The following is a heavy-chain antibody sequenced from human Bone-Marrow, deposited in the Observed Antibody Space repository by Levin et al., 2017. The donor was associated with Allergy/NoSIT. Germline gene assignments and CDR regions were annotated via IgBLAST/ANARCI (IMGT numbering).Heavy chain of an antibody. Sequence: GSLRLSCAVSGYSISSGYYWGWIRQPPGKGLEWIGIIYHSGSTYCNMSLKSRVTISVDTSKNQFSLKLSSVTAADTAVYYCARDRSGQSTNFDYWGQGTLVTVSS. CDR3: ARDRSGQSTNFDY. V-gene: IGHV4-38-2*02. CDR2: IYHSGST. J-gene: IGHJ4*02. D-gene: IGHD3-22*01. CDR1: GYSISSGYY.